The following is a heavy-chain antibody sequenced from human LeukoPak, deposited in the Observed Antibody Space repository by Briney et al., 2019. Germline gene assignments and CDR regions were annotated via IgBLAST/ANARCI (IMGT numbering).Heavy chain of an antibody. Sequence: PGGSLRLSCAASGFTFSSYGMHWVRQAPGKGLEWVAVISYDGTNKYYADSVKGRFTISRDNTQNTLYLQMNSLRAEDTAVYYCARRAGAYSHPYDYWGQGTLVTVSS. D-gene: IGHD4/OR15-4a*01. CDR1: GFTFSSYG. J-gene: IGHJ4*02. CDR2: ISYDGTNK. V-gene: IGHV3-30*03. CDR3: ARRAGAYSHPYDY.